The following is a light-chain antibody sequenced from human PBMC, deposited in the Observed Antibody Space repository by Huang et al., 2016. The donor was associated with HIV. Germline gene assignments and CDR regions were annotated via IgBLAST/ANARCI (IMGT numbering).Light chain of an antibody. CDR2: DAS. Sequence: VVMTQSPGTLSVSPGERVTLPCRASQSVNRNLAWYQKKPGQAPRILIYDASTRATGIPARFSGSGSETEFTLTISSLQSEDFAIYYCQQYNNWPPRYTFGLGTKLEVK. CDR1: QSVNRN. V-gene: IGKV3D-15*01. J-gene: IGKJ2*01. CDR3: QQYNNWPPRYT.